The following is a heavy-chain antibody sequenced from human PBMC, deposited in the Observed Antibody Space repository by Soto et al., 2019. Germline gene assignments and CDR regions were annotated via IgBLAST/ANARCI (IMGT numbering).Heavy chain of an antibody. CDR1: GASISSGDYS. J-gene: IGHJ6*02. CDR2: IHHGGTP. Sequence: PSETLSLTCAVSGASISSGDYSWSWVRQPPGKGLEWIGHIHHGGTPYYKASLKSRVTISLDGAKNQFSLKMTSVTAADTGLYYCAARPYYYYGLDVWGQGTTVTVSS. V-gene: IGHV4-30-2*01. D-gene: IGHD3-10*01. CDR3: AARPYYYYGLDV.